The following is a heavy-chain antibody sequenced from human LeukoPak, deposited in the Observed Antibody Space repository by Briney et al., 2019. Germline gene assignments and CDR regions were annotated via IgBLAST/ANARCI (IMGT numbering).Heavy chain of an antibody. CDR3: ARVRGTWNPIDY. CDR2: IYYSGST. V-gene: IGHV4-39*07. D-gene: IGHD1-1*01. J-gene: IGHJ4*02. CDR1: GGSISSSSYY. Sequence: SETLSLTCTVSGGSISSSSYYWGWIRQPPGKGLEWIGSIYYSGSTYYNPSLMSRVTISVDTSKNQFSLKLSSVTAADTAVYYCARVRGTWNPIDYWGQGTLVTVSS.